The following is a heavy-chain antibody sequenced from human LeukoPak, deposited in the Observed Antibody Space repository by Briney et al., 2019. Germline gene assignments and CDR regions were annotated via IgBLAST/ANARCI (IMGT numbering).Heavy chain of an antibody. D-gene: IGHD2-15*01. J-gene: IGHJ4*02. CDR2: IYYSGST. CDR1: GYSISSGYY. V-gene: IGHV4-38-2*02. CDR3: ASKSINCSGGSCYSDY. Sequence: KASETLSLTCTVSGYSISSGYYWGWIRQPPGKGLEWIGSIYYSGSTYYNPSLKSRVNISVDTSKNHFSLKLSSVTAADTAVYYCASKSINCSGGSCYSDYWGQGTLVTVSS.